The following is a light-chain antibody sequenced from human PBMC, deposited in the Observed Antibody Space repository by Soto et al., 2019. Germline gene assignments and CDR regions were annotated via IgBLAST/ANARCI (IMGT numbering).Light chain of an antibody. V-gene: IGKV1-5*03. J-gene: IGKJ4*01. CDR1: QSISSW. Sequence: DIQMTQSPSTLSASVGDRVTITCRASQSISSWLAWYQQKPGRAPKLLIYKASSLESGVSSRFSGSGSGTEFTLTIRSLQPDDFATYYCQQYNSYSPLTVGGGTKVDIK. CDR2: KAS. CDR3: QQYNSYSPLT.